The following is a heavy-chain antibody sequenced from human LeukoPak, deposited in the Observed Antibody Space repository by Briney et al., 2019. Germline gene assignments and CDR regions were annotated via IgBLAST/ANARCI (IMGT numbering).Heavy chain of an antibody. CDR3: TRDHCTSINCYEYNYYGMDV. CDR2: INPNSGGT. D-gene: IGHD2-2*01. CDR1: GYTFTGYY. J-gene: IGHJ6*02. Sequence: ASVNVSCKASGYTFTGYYMHWVRQAPGQGLEWMGWINPNSGGTNYAQKFQGRVTMTRDTSISTAYMELSRLRSDDTAVYYCTRDHCTSINCYEYNYYGMDVWGQGTTVTVSS. V-gene: IGHV1-2*02.